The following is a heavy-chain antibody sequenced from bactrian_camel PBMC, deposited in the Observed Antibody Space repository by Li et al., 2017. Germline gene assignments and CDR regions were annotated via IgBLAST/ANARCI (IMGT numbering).Heavy chain of an antibody. D-gene: IGHD6*01. V-gene: IGHV3S53*01. CDR3: AADVGSMSGNCRPNS. Sequence: HVQLVESGGGSVQAGGSLRPSCAASGITYSLNCLGWFRQAPGKEREQVAVFIYTFGRRAAYADSVKGRFTLSSDSGGNTVYLQMNNLKPEDTAIYTCAADVGSMSGNCRPNSWGQGTQVTVS. CDR1: GITYSLNC. CDR2: YTFGRRA. J-gene: IGHJ6*01.